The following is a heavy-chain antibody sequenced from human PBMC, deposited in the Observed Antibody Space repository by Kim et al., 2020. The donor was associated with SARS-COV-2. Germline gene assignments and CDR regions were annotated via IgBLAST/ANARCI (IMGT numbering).Heavy chain of an antibody. Sequence: SETLSLTCAVYGGSFSGYYWSWIRQPPGKGLEWIGEINHSGSTNYNPSLKSRVTISVDTSKNQFSLKLSSVTAADTAVYYCARTRYQLLYLDYWGQGTLVTVSS. CDR3: ARTRYQLLYLDY. D-gene: IGHD2-2*01. CDR1: GGSFSGYY. J-gene: IGHJ4*02. CDR2: INHSGST. V-gene: IGHV4-34*01.